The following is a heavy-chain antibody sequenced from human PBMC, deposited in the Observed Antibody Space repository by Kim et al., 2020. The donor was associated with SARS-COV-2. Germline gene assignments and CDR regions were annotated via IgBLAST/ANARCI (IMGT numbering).Heavy chain of an antibody. Sequence: GESLKISCKGSGYIFTNYWINWVRQMPGKGLEWMGRIDPFDSYTNYGPSFRGHVTLSADKSISTAYLQWSSLKASDTAMYYCARLPRAITMVRGSQGGMDVWGQGTTVTVS. CDR2: IDPFDSYT. D-gene: IGHD3-10*01. V-gene: IGHV5-10-1*01. CDR3: ARLPRAITMVRGSQGGMDV. J-gene: IGHJ6*02. CDR1: GYIFTNYW.